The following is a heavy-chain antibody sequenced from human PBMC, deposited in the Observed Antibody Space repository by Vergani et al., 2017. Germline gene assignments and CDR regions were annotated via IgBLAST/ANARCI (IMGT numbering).Heavy chain of an antibody. D-gene: IGHD3-10*01. Sequence: QGQLVESGGGVVQPGTSLRLSCEASGFKFSQFGMHWVRQGPGKGLEWVAFIRYDGSNKYYADSVKGRFTISRDNSKNTLYLQMNSLRAEDTAVYYCAKDGITMVRGAPAYYFDYWGQGTLVTVSS. J-gene: IGHJ4*02. CDR1: GFKFSQFG. CDR2: IRYDGSNK. V-gene: IGHV3-30*02. CDR3: AKDGITMVRGAPAYYFDY.